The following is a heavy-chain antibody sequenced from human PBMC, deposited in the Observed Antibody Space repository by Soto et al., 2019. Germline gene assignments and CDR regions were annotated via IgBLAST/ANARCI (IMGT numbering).Heavy chain of an antibody. CDR2: IHHSGST. CDR3: ERSPPGTAMVIVAY. J-gene: IGHJ4*02. V-gene: IGHV4-4*02. D-gene: IGHD5-18*01. CDR1: GGSISSSNW. Sequence: SETLSLTCAVSGGSISSSNWWSWVRQPPGKGLEWIGEIHHSGSTNYKSSLKSRVTISVDKSKNQFSLKLSSVTAADTAVYYCERSPPGTAMVIVAYWGQGTLVTVSS.